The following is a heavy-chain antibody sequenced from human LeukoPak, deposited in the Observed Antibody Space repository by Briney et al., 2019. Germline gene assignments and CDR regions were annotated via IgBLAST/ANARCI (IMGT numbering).Heavy chain of an antibody. CDR3: ATCMVRGEGGEF. CDR1: GYTFTGYY. D-gene: IGHD3-10*01. Sequence: GPSVRFSSKAFGYTFTGYYMHWGRQAPGQGLGWMGWINPNSGGTNYAQKFQGRVTMTRDTSISTASMELSRLRSADRAVYYCATCMVRGEGGEFWGQGTLVTVSS. CDR2: INPNSGGT. V-gene: IGHV1-2*02. J-gene: IGHJ4*02.